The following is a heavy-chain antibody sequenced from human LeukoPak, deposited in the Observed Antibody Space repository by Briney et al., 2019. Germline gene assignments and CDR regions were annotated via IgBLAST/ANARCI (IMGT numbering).Heavy chain of an antibody. CDR2: ISYDASQI. Sequence: LSGRSLRLSCAASGFTFSANTFHWVRQAPDKGLEWVAIISYDASQIYYADSVMGRFTISRDNYKSTLYLQMNSLRTEDTAIYYCVTSPNSAWHQFDYWGQGTLVTVSS. J-gene: IGHJ4*02. CDR1: GFTFSANT. V-gene: IGHV3-30*04. CDR3: VTSPNSAWHQFDY. D-gene: IGHD6-19*01.